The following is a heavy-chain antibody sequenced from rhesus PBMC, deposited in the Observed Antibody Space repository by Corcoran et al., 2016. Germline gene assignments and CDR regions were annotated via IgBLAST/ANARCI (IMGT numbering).Heavy chain of an antibody. J-gene: IGHJ4*01. Sequence: QVQLQESGPGVVKPSETLSLTCAVSGGSISHRYRWSWIRQPPGKGLEWIGYIIGSSTSTNYNPSLKSKVTNSKDTYKYQVTLKLSSVTAADTAGYYCARIYSSGPDYWGQGVLVTVSS. CDR1: GGSISHRYR. D-gene: IGHD6-31*01. CDR3: ARIYSSGPDY. CDR2: IIGSSTST. V-gene: IGHV4S10*01.